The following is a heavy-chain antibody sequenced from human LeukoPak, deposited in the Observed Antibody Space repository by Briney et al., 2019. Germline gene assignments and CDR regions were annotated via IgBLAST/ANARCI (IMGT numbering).Heavy chain of an antibody. CDR2: ISSNSGGT. J-gene: IGHJ4*02. CDR1: GYTFTGYY. CDR3: ARDYHYVPDF. V-gene: IGHV1-2*02. Sequence: GASVKVSCKAAGYTFTGYYMHWVRQAPGQGLEWMGWISSNSGGTNYAQKLQGRVTITTDTSTTTAYMEMTSLRFDDTAVYYCARDYHYVPDFWGQGTLVTVSS. D-gene: IGHD3-16*01.